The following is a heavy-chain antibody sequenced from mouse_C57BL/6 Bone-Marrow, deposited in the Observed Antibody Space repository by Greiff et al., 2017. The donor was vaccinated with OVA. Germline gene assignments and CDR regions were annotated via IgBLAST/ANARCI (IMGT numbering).Heavy chain of an antibody. CDR1: GYTFTGYT. J-gene: IGHJ4*01. Sequence: QVQLQQSGADLARPGASVKMSCKASGYTFTGYTMHWVKQRPGQGLEWIGYINPSSGYTKYNQKFKDKATLTADKSSSTAYMQLSSLTSEDSAVYYCALRRWRVYYAMDYWGQGTSVTVSS. D-gene: IGHD1-1*01. CDR3: ALRRWRVYYAMDY. CDR2: INPSSGYT. V-gene: IGHV1-4*01.